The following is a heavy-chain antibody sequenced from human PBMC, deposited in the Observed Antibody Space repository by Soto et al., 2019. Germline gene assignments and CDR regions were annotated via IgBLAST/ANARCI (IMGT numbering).Heavy chain of an antibody. CDR3: ARHIAVSGTRGFDF. J-gene: IGHJ4*02. D-gene: IGHD6-19*01. V-gene: IGHV4-4*02. CDR2: IYHSGRT. Sequence: QVQLQESGPGLMKPSGTLSLTCAVSGGSISTNWWSWVRQPPGKGLEWIGEIYHSGRTNYNPSLETRVTMSVDKSPTHLSLIMNSVTDEDTPLSSCARHIAVSGTRGFDFWGQGTLVTVSS. CDR1: GGSISTNW.